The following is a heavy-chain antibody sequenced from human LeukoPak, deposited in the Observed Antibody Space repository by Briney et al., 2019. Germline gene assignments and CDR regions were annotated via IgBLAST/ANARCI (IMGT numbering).Heavy chain of an antibody. Sequence: PGGSLRLSRAASGFTFSSYWMHWVRQAPGKGLVWVSRVNNDGSTTSYADSVRGRFTISRDNTKNTLYLQMNSLRAEDTAVYFCLAAAGTIGWGQGTLVTVSS. V-gene: IGHV3-74*01. J-gene: IGHJ4*02. CDR2: VNNDGSTT. D-gene: IGHD6-13*01. CDR3: LAAAGTIG. CDR1: GFTFSSYW.